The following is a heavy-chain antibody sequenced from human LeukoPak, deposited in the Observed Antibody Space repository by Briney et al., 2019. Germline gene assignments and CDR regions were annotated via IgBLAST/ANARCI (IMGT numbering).Heavy chain of an antibody. CDR3: ARGRRIIRRGFDY. CDR1: GGSFSGYY. V-gene: IGHV4-34*01. J-gene: IGHJ4*02. D-gene: IGHD1-14*01. Sequence: KPSETLSLTCAVYGGSFSGYYWSWIRQPPGKGLEWIGEINHSGSTNYNPSLKSRVTISVDTSKNQFSLKLSSVTAADTAVYYCARGRRIIRRGFDYWGQGTLVAVSS. CDR2: INHSGST.